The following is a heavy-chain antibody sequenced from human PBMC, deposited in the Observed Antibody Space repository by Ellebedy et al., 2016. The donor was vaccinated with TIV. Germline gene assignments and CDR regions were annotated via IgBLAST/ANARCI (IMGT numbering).Heavy chain of an antibody. J-gene: IGHJ4*02. CDR1: GFSFSSYW. Sequence: GESLKISCAASGFSFSSYWMNWVRQAPGKGLEWVANIKPDGSAHSSVDSVPCRFPLSRDKAKNSVYLQMNSLRVDDTAVYYCARTYGNTRPEYWGQGTQVTVSS. CDR3: ARTYGNTRPEY. CDR2: IKPDGSAH. V-gene: IGHV3-7*03. D-gene: IGHD1/OR15-1a*01.